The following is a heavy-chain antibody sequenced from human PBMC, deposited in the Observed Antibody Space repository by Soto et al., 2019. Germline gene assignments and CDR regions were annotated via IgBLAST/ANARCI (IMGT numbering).Heavy chain of an antibody. D-gene: IGHD6-13*01. CDR1: GDSVSSNSAA. J-gene: IGHJ6*02. CDR3: ARAHLAAAAHYYYGMDV. CDR2: TYYRSKWYN. V-gene: IGHV6-1*01. Sequence: QVQLQQSGPGLVKPSQTLSLTCAISGDSVSSNSAAWNWIRQSPSRGLEWLGRTYYRSKWYNDYAVSVKSRITITPDTSKNQFSLQLNSVTPEDTAVYYCARAHLAAAAHYYYGMDVWGQGTTVTVSS.